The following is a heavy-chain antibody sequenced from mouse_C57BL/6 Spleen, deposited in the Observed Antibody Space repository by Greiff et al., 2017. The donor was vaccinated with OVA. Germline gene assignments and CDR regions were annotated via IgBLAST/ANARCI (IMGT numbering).Heavy chain of an antibody. CDR2: IDPSDSYT. V-gene: IGHV1-69*01. CDR1: GYTFTSYW. Sequence: VQLQQPGAELVMPGASVKLSCKASGYTFTSYWMHWVKQRPGQGLEWIGEIDPSDSYTNYNQKFKGKSTLTVDKSSSTAYMQLSSLTSEDSAFYYCARPLDSSGYPWFAYWGQGTLVTVSA. J-gene: IGHJ3*01. D-gene: IGHD3-2*02. CDR3: ARPLDSSGYPWFAY.